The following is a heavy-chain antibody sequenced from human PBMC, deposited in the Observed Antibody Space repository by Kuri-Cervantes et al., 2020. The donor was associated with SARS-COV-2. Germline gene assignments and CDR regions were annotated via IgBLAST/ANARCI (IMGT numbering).Heavy chain of an antibody. CDR1: GFNFSRTD. V-gene: IGHV3-30*18. D-gene: IGHD2-21*01. Sequence: SCAASGFNFSRTDMHWVRQAPGKGLEWVAVISHDGKNKKCIASGKGRFTISRDNSQNTLYLHMKSLRSEDTAMHYCAKDRVGVQDFWGQGTLVTSPQ. CDR2: ISHDGKNK. CDR3: AKDRVGVQDF. J-gene: IGHJ4*02.